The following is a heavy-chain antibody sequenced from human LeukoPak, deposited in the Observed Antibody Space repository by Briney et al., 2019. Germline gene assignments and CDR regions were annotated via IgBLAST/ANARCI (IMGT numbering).Heavy chain of an antibody. J-gene: IGHJ6*03. CDR1: GFTVSSNY. V-gene: IGHV3-53*01. D-gene: IGHD2-2*01. CDR3: ARQVVVPAAMGYYYYYYMDV. Sequence: GGSLRLSCAASGFTVSSNYMSWVRQAPGKGLEWVSVIYSGGSTYYADSVKGRFTISRDNSKNTLYLQMNSLRAEDTAVYYCARQVVVPAAMGYYYYYYMDVWGKGTTVTISS. CDR2: IYSGGST.